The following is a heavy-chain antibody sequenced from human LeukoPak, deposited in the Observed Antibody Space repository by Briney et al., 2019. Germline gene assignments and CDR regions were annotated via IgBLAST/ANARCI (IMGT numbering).Heavy chain of an antibody. CDR2: IYYSGST. CDR3: ARGGDFDY. D-gene: IGHD5-12*01. Sequence: SETLSLTCSVSGGSISSDVYYWNWIRQHPGKGLEWIGYIYYSGSTYYNPSLKSRVTISVDTSKNQFSLKLSSVTAADTAVYYCARGGDFDYWGQGTLVTVSS. CDR1: GGSISSDVYY. V-gene: IGHV4-31*03. J-gene: IGHJ4*02.